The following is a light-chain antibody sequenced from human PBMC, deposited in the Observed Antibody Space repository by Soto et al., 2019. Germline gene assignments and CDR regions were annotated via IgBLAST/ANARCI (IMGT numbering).Light chain of an antibody. J-gene: IGKJ1*01. CDR1: QSVSSNY. Sequence: EIVLTQSPGTLSLSPGERATLSCRASQSVSSNYLAWYQRKPGQAPRLLIYGASSRATDIPNRFSGSGSGTDFTLTISSLQSEDFAIYFCQQYNNWPPDRTFGQGTKVEIK. CDR2: GAS. CDR3: QQYNNWPPDRT. V-gene: IGKV3-20*01.